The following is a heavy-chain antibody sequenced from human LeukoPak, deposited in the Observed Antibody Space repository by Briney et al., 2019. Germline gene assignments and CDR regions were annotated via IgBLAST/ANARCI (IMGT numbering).Heavy chain of an antibody. CDR3: TRQTVTTDPFDY. J-gene: IGHJ4*02. CDR2: IKSKTDGGTT. D-gene: IGHD4-17*01. CDR1: GFTFSNAW. V-gene: IGHV3-15*01. Sequence: GGSLRLSCAASGFTFSNAWMRWVRQAPGKGLEWVGRIKSKTDGGTTDYAAPVKGRFTISRDDSKNTLYLQMNSLKTEDTAVYYCTRQTVTTDPFDYWGQGTLVTVSS.